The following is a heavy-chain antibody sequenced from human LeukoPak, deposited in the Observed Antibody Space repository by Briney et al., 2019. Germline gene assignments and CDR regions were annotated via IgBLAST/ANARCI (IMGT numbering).Heavy chain of an antibody. V-gene: IGHV1-69*13. J-gene: IGHJ4*02. D-gene: IGHD3-22*01. CDR1: GGTFSSYA. Sequence: SVKVSCKASGGTFSSYAISWVRQAPGQGLEWMGGIIPIFGTANYAQKFQGRVTITADESTSTAYMELSSLRSEDTAVYYCARDSRHYYDSSGNYYFDYWGQGTLVTVSS. CDR2: IIPIFGTA. CDR3: ARDSRHYYDSSGNYYFDY.